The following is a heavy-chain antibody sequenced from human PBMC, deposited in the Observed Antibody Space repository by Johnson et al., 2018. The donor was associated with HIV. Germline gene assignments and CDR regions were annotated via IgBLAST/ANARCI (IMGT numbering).Heavy chain of an antibody. V-gene: IGHV3-9*01. J-gene: IGHJ3*02. CDR2: ISWNSGSI. CDR1: GFTFDDYA. D-gene: IGHD6-19*01. CDR3: VRDQGSGWPTNAFDI. Sequence: EVQLVESGGGVVQPGRSLRLSCAASGFTFDDYAMHWVRQAPGKGLEWVSGISWNSGSIGYADSVKGRFTISRDNSKNMTNLQMNGLSDEDTADYYCVRDQGSGWPTNAFDIWGRGTRVTVSS.